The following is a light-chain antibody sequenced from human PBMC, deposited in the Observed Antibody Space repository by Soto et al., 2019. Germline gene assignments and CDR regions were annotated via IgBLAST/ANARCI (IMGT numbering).Light chain of an antibody. Sequence: QSVLTQPPSASGSPGQSVTITCSGTSSDVGEENYVSWYQQHPGKVPKLILYEVSKRPSGGPDRFSGSRSGNTASLTVSGLQAEDEADYYCSSFAGSPVVFGGGTQLTVL. CDR1: SSDVGEENY. CDR3: SSFAGSPVV. CDR2: EVS. V-gene: IGLV2-8*01. J-gene: IGLJ2*01.